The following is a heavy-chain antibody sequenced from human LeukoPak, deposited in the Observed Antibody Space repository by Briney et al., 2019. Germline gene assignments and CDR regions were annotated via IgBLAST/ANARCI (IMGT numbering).Heavy chain of an antibody. CDR3: ARSQGGNTLWFDP. V-gene: IGHV1-2*02. J-gene: IGHJ5*02. D-gene: IGHD4-23*01. CDR2: INPNSGDT. Sequence: ASVKVSCKASGYTFTGYYMHWVRQAPGQGLDWMGWINPNSGDTNYAQKFQGRVTMTRDTSTSTVYLEVSSLRSEDTAVYYCARSQGGNTLWFDPWGQGTLVTVSS. CDR1: GYTFTGYY.